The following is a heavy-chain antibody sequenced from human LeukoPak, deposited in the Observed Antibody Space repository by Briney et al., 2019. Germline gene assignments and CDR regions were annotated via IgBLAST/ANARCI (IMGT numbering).Heavy chain of an antibody. CDR1: GYSISSGYY. J-gene: IGHJ6*03. D-gene: IGHD3-10*01. CDR2: IYLRGST. V-gene: IGHV4-38-2*02. Sequence: SETLSLTCTVSGYSISSGYYWGGIRLPPGKGLEWSGSIYLRGSTYYNPSLTGRVTISVDTSKNRFSLKLDSVTAADTAVYYCARVRDGSGSYYKTHAYYYMDVWGKGTTVTVSS. CDR3: ARVRDGSGSYYKTHAYYYMDV.